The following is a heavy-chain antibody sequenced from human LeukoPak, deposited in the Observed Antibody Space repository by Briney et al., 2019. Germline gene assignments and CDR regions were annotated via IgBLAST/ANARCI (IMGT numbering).Heavy chain of an antibody. J-gene: IGHJ4*02. CDR3: ALLPILKQWLVLNY. V-gene: IGHV2-5*02. CDR1: GFSLSTSGVG. CDR2: IYWDDDK. Sequence: ESGPTLVKPTQTLTLTCTFSGFSLSTSGVGVGWIRQPPGKALEWLALIYWDDDKRYSPSLKSRLTITKVTSKNQVVLTMTNMDPVDTATYYCALLPILKQWLVLNYWGQGTLVTVSS. D-gene: IGHD6-19*01.